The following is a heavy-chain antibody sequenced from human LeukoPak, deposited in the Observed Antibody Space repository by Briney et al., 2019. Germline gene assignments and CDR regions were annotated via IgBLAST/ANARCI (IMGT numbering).Heavy chain of an antibody. CDR1: GYTFTGYY. CDR2: INPNSGGT. D-gene: IGHD3-3*01. J-gene: IGHJ6*03. Sequence: ASVKVSCKASGYTFTGYYMHWVRQAPGQGLERMGWINPNSGGTNYAQKFQGRVTMTRDTSISTAYMELSRLRSDDTAVYYCARRETIFGVVTPRYYYYMDVWGKGTTVTVSS. V-gene: IGHV1-2*02. CDR3: ARRETIFGVVTPRYYYYMDV.